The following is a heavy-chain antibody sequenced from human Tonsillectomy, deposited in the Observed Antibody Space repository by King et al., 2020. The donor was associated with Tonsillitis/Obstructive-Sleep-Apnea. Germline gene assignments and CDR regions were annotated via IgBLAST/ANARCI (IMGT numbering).Heavy chain of an antibody. Sequence: VQLVESGGGLVQPGGSLRLSCAASGFTFSSYWMHWVRQAPGKGLVWVSRIDSDGSSTSYADSVKGRFTISRDNAKNTLYLQMNSLRAEDTAVYYCARAFRKWSAPQNYYYYMDVWGKGTTVTVSS. CDR2: IDSDGSST. V-gene: IGHV3-74*02. CDR1: GFTFSSYW. J-gene: IGHJ6*03. D-gene: IGHD3-3*01. CDR3: ARAFRKWSAPQNYYYYMDV.